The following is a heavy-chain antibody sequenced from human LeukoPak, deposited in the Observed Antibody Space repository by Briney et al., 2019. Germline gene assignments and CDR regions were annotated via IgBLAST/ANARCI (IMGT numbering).Heavy chain of an antibody. CDR3: ARISSSNWYNERGAFDV. CDR2: INHSGST. CDR1: GGSFSGYY. Sequence: SEALSLTCAVYGGSFSGYYWSWIRQPPGKGLEWIGEINHSGSTNYNPSLKSRVTISVDTSKNQFPLKLRSVTAADTAVYYCARISSSNWYNERGAFDVWGQGTMVTVSS. V-gene: IGHV4-34*01. J-gene: IGHJ3*01. D-gene: IGHD6-13*01.